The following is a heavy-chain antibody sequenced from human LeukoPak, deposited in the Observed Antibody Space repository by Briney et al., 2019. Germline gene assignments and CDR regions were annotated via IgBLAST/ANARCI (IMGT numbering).Heavy chain of an antibody. CDR1: GFTVSSNY. V-gene: IGHV3-53*01. D-gene: IGHD2-15*01. Sequence: GGSLRLSCAASGFTVSSNYMSWVRQAPGKGLEWVSVIYSGGSTYYADSVKGRFTISRDNAKNTLYLQMNSLRAEDTALYYCATSARTYIGSSLDYWGQGTLVTVSS. CDR2: IYSGGST. J-gene: IGHJ4*02. CDR3: ATSARTYIGSSLDY.